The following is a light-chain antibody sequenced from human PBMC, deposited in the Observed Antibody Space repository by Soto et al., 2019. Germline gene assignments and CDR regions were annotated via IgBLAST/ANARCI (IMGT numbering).Light chain of an antibody. J-gene: IGKJ4*01. CDR1: QSVSYN. CDR3: QQYNQWPPLT. CDR2: AAS. V-gene: IGKV3D-15*01. Sequence: ETVMTQSPATLSVSPGERATLSCRASQSVSYNLAWYQQKPGQAPRLLIYAASSRAADVPARFSGSGSGTRFTLTISSLQSEDFAVYYCQQYNQWPPLTLGGGTKVDI.